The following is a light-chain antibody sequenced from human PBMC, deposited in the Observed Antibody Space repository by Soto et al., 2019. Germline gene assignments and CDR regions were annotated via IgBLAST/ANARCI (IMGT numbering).Light chain of an antibody. Sequence: QSVLTQPPSVSGAPGQRVTISCTGSSSDIGAGYHVHWYQQLPGTAPKLLIYGNNNRPSGVHDRFSGSKSGTSASLAITGLQAEDEADYYCQSYDSSLSGSVFGGGTKLTVL. J-gene: IGLJ3*02. CDR2: GNN. V-gene: IGLV1-40*01. CDR1: SSDIGAGYH. CDR3: QSYDSSLSGSV.